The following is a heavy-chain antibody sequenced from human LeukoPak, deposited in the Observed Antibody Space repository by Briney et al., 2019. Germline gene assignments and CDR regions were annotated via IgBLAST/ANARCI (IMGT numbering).Heavy chain of an antibody. CDR3: ASANFQH. D-gene: IGHD2-8*01. CDR2: MNPNSGDT. CDR1: GYTFTSYD. Sequence: ASVKVSCKASGYTFTSYDINWVRQATGQGLEWMGWMNPNSGDTAYAQNFQGRVTITRSTSLSTAYMELSSLGSEDTAVYYCASANFQHWGQGILVTVSS. J-gene: IGHJ1*01. V-gene: IGHV1-8*03.